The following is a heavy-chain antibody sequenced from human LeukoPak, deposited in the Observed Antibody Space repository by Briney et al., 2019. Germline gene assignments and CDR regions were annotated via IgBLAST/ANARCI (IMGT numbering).Heavy chain of an antibody. D-gene: IGHD2-2*01. CDR3: AREVYSYALDALDL. V-gene: IGHV3-30*01. CDR1: GFRFDGYS. CDR2: ISMDRTKQ. Sequence: GGSLRLAWAASGFRFDGYSMHWVRQPPGTGLEWVAAISMDRTKQYSADSVKCRFTISRDNSTTTLYLQMNSMRSEDTSVYYCAREVYSYALDALDLWGQGTMVTVSS. J-gene: IGHJ3*01.